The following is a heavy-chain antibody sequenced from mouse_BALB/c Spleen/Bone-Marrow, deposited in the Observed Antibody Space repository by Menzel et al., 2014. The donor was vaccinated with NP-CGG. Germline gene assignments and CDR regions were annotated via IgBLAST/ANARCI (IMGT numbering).Heavy chain of an antibody. D-gene: IGHD3-2*01. J-gene: IGHJ4*01. CDR1: GYTFTDYA. CDR3: ARRADSSGYVDAMDY. CDR2: ISTYYGDA. V-gene: IGHV1S137*01. Sequence: VQLQESGAELVRPGVSVKISCKGSGYTFTDYAMHWVKQSHAKSLEWIGVISTYYGDASYNQKFKGKATMTVDKSSSTAYMELARLKSEDSAIYYCARRADSSGYVDAMDYWGQGTSVTVSS.